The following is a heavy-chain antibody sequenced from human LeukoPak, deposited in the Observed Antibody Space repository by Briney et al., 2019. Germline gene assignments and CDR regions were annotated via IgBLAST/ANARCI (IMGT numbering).Heavy chain of an antibody. D-gene: IGHD6-19*01. CDR3: ARRAVAAPPYYFDY. CDR2: ISYDGSNK. J-gene: IGHJ4*02. Sequence: PGGSLRLSCAASGFTFSSYAMHWVRQAPGKGLEWVAVISYDGSNKYYADSVKGRFTISRDNAKNSLYLQMNSLRAEDTAVYYCARRAVAAPPYYFDYWGQGTLVTVSS. V-gene: IGHV3-30-3*01. CDR1: GFTFSSYA.